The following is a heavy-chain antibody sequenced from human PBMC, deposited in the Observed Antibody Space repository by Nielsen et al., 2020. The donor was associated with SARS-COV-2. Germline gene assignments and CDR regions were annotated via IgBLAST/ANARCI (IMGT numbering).Heavy chain of an antibody. V-gene: IGHV1-46*01. CDR1: GYTFTSYY. J-gene: IGHJ6*02. CDR3: AREGYRSAFGMDV. D-gene: IGHD5-12*01. Sequence: ASVKVSCKASGYTFTSYYMHWVRQAPGQGIEWMGVINPSGGSTSYAQKFQGRVTITADESTSTAYMELSSLRSEDTAVYYCAREGYRSAFGMDVWGQGTTVTVSS. CDR2: INPSGGST.